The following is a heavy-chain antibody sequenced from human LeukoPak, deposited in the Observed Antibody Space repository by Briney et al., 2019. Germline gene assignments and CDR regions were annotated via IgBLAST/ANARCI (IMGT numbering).Heavy chain of an antibody. CDR2: ISYDGSNK. Sequence: GRSLRLSCAASGFTFSSYAMHWVRQAPGKGLEWVAVISYDGSNKYYADSVKGRFTISRDNSKNTLYLQMNSLRAEDTAVYYCARVWMVHYGSSGYEDYWGQGTLVTVSS. CDR1: GFTFSSYA. J-gene: IGHJ4*02. CDR3: ARVWMVHYGSSGYEDY. D-gene: IGHD3-22*01. V-gene: IGHV3-30-3*01.